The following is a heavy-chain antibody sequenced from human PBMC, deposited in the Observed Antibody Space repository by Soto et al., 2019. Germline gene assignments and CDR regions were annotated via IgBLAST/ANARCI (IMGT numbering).Heavy chain of an antibody. J-gene: IGHJ6*02. CDR2: IYYSGST. D-gene: IGHD5-18*01. V-gene: IGHV4-39*01. CDR1: GGSISSSSYY. Sequence: SETLSLTCTVSGGSISSSSYYWGWIRQPPGKGLEWIGSIYYSGSTYYNPSLKSRVTISVDTSKNQFSLKLSSVTAADTAVYYCARVGYSYGTLLYYYGMDVWGQGTTVTVSS. CDR3: ARVGYSYGTLLYYYGMDV.